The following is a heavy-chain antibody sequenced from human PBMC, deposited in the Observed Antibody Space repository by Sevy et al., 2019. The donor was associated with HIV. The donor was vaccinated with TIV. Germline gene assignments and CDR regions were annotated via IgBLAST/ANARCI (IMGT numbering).Heavy chain of an antibody. D-gene: IGHD1-26*01. CDR3: ARDGPSGCYFNGAFDI. J-gene: IGHJ3*02. CDR1: RFTVSSNY. Sequence: GGSLRLSCAASRFTVSSNYMSWVRQAPGKGLEWVSVICSGGSTYYAYSVKGRFTISRDNSKNTLYLQMNSLRAEDTAVYYCARDGPSGCYFNGAFDIWGHGTMVTVSS. CDR2: ICSGGST. V-gene: IGHV3-53*01.